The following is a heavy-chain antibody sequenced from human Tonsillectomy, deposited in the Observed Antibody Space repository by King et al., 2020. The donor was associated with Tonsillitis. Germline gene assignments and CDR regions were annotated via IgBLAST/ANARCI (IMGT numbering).Heavy chain of an antibody. D-gene: IGHD3-9*01. CDR3: AKDWYYDILTGYSPEPYFDY. Sequence: VQLVESGGGLVQPGGSLRLSCAASGFTFSSYAMSWVRQAPGKGLEWVSVIYSGGSSTYYADSVKGRVTISRDNSKNTLYLQMNSLRAEDTAVYYCAKDWYYDILTGYSPEPYFDYWGQGTLVTVSS. V-gene: IGHV3-23*03. CDR2: IYSGGSST. CDR1: GFTFSSYA. J-gene: IGHJ4*02.